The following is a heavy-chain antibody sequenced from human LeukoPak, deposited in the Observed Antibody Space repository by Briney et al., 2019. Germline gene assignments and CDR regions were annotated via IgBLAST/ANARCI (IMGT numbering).Heavy chain of an antibody. J-gene: IGHJ4*02. D-gene: IGHD5-18*01. CDR1: GGSFSGYY. CDR2: INHSGST. CDR3: ARAWSYGYSNFDY. Sequence: PSETLSLTCAVYGGSFSGYYWSWIRQPPGKGLEWIGEINHSGSTNYNPSLKSRVTISVDTSKNQFSLKLSSVTAADTAVYYCARAWSYGYSNFDYWGQGTLVTVSS. V-gene: IGHV4-34*01.